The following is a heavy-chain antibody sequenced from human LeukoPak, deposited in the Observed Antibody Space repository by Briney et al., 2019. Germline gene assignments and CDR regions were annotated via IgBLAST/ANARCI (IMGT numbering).Heavy chain of an antibody. V-gene: IGHV1-18*01. CDR2: ISAYNGNT. CDR1: GYTFTSYG. Sequence: GASVKVSCTASGYTFTSYGISWVRQAPGQGLEWMAWISAYNGNTNYAQKLQGRVTMTTDTSTSTAYMELRSLRSDDTAVYYCAREYGDFPGVAFDIWGQGTMVTVSS. CDR3: AREYGDFPGVAFDI. D-gene: IGHD4-17*01. J-gene: IGHJ3*02.